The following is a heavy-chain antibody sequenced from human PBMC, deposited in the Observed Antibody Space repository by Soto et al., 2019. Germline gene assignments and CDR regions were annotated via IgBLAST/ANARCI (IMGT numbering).Heavy chain of an antibody. CDR3: AREIATTGEYYFDY. Sequence: RHPWGVAGFSLSSYWMHWFLQAPGKGLVWVSRINRDGSSINYADSARGRVTISRDNAKNTLYLQVNGLRAEDTAVYYCAREIATTGEYYFDYWGQGILVT. J-gene: IGHJ4*02. D-gene: IGHD6-13*01. V-gene: IGHV3-74*01. CDR2: INRDGSSI. CDR1: GFSLSSYW.